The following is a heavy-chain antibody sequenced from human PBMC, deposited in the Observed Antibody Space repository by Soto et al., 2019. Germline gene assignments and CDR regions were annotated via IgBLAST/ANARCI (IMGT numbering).Heavy chain of an antibody. CDR2: TYYNGDT. J-gene: IGHJ4*02. CDR1: DDSFRGADYY. CDR3: ARGPGYLDGWRPFDF. V-gene: IGHV4-61*08. D-gene: IGHD6-19*01. Sequence: PSETLSLTCTVSDDSFRGADYYWSWIRQPLGKGPEWIGYTYYNGDTKYNPALKSRVTMSVDTSKNQFSLRLSSVTAADTAVYFCARGPGYLDGWRPFDFWGRGILVTVSS.